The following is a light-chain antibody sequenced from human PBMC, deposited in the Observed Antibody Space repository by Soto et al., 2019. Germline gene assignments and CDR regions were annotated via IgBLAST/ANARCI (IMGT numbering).Light chain of an antibody. CDR2: SNN. Sequence: QSVLTQPPSASGTPGQRVTISCSGSSSNIGSNAVNWYQQLPGAAPKLLIFSNNQRPSGVPDRFSGSKSGTSASLAISGLQSEDEDDYYCAAWDDSLNGLWVFGGGTQLTVL. CDR3: AAWDDSLNGLWV. CDR1: SSNIGSNA. V-gene: IGLV1-44*01. J-gene: IGLJ7*01.